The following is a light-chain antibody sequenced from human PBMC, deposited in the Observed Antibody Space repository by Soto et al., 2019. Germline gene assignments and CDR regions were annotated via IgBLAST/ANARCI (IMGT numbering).Light chain of an antibody. J-gene: IGKJ1*01. CDR1: QSVSSS. CDR2: GAT. CDR3: QQYNNWPRT. V-gene: IGKV3-15*01. Sequence: EIVLTQSPATLSLSPGERATLSCGASQSVSSSYLAWYQQKPGLAPRLLIHGATSRATGIPARFSGSGSGTEFTLTISSLQSEDFAVYYCQQYNNWPRTFGQGTKVDIK.